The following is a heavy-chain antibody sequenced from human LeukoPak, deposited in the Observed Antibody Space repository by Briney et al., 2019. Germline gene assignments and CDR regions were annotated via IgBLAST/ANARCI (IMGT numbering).Heavy chain of an antibody. CDR2: ISAYNGNT. V-gene: IGHV1-18*01. CDR1: GYTFTSYG. CDR3: ARGMQWPDDWYFDL. Sequence: ASVKVSCKASGYTFTSYGISWVRQAPGQGLEWMGWISAYNGNTNYAQKLQGRVTMTTDTSTSTAYMELRSLRSDNTAVYYCARGMQWPDDWYFDLWGRGTLVTVSS. D-gene: IGHD6-19*01. J-gene: IGHJ2*01.